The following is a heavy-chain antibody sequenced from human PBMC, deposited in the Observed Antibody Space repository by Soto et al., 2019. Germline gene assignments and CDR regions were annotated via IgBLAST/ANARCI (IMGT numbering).Heavy chain of an antibody. D-gene: IGHD3-10*01. J-gene: IGHJ3*02. CDR1: GYTFTSYD. V-gene: IGHV1-8*01. Sequence: GASVKISCKASGYTFTSYDINWVRQATGQGLEWMGWMNPNSGNTGYAQKFQGRVTMTRNTSISTAYMELSSLRSEDTAVYYCARGILKPGAGSYYDDAFDIWGQGTMVTVSS. CDR3: ARGILKPGAGSYYDDAFDI. CDR2: MNPNSGNT.